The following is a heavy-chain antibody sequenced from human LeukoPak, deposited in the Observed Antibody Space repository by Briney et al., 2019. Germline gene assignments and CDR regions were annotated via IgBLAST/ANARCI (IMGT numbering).Heavy chain of an antibody. D-gene: IGHD4-17*01. V-gene: IGHV3-21*01. J-gene: IGHJ3*02. CDR1: GFTFSSYS. CDR3: ARVGPNYGDYEAFDI. CDR2: ISSSSSYI. Sequence: PGGSLRLSCAASGFTFSSYSMNWVRQAPGKGLEWVSSISSSSSYIYYADSVKGRFTISRDIAKNSLYLQMNSLRAEDTAVYYCARVGPNYGDYEAFDIWGQGTMVTVSS.